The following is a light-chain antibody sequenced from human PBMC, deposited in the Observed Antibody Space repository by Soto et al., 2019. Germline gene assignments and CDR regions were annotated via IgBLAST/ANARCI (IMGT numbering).Light chain of an antibody. CDR3: SSYAGNNIHYV. Sequence: QSVLTQPPSASGSAGQSVTISCTGTSTDVGGYNYVSWYQQHPGKAPKLMIYEVSKRPSGVPVRFSGSKSGNTASLTVSGLQAEDEADYYCSSYAGNNIHYVFGTGTKVTVL. V-gene: IGLV2-8*01. CDR1: STDVGGYNY. CDR2: EVS. J-gene: IGLJ1*01.